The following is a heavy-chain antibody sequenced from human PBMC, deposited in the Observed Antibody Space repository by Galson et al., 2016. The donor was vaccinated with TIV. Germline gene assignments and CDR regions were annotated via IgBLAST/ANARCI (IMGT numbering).Heavy chain of an antibody. Sequence: SVKVSCKASGGSFSSHVFTWVRQAPGQGLEWMGDIIPLFATPNYAQKFQSRVTITADESTSTVYVGLSSLGSEDTAIYYCATDRNTALDTYHAYYGMDAWGQGTAVIVSS. D-gene: IGHD5-18*01. CDR3: ATDRNTALDTYHAYYGMDA. CDR2: IIPLFATP. J-gene: IGHJ6*02. V-gene: IGHV1-69*13. CDR1: GGSFSSHV.